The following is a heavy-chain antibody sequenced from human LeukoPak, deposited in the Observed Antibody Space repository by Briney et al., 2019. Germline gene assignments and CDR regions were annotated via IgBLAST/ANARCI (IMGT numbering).Heavy chain of an antibody. Sequence: SGTLSLTCTVSGGSISSDYWSWIRQRPGKGLEWIGYIYYSGNTYYSPSLKSRVTISVDTSKNQFSLNLSSVTAADTAVYYCARGYYVPDYWGQGTLVIVSS. J-gene: IGHJ4*02. CDR1: GGSISSDY. D-gene: IGHD3-10*02. CDR3: ARGYYVPDY. CDR2: IYYSGNT. V-gene: IGHV4-59*01.